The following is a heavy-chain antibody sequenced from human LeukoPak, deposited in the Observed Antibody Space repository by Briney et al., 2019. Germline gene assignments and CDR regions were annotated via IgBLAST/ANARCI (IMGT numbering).Heavy chain of an antibody. D-gene: IGHD5-12*01. V-gene: IGHV3-66*02. J-gene: IGHJ4*02. CDR2: IYSGGST. CDR1: GFTVSSNY. Sequence: GGSLRLSCAASGFTVSSNYMSWVRQAPGKGLEWVSVIYSGGSTYYADSVKGRFTISRDNSKNTLYFQMNSLRAEDTAVYYCARDSGYSGYDFDYWGQGTLVTVSS. CDR3: ARDSGYSGYDFDY.